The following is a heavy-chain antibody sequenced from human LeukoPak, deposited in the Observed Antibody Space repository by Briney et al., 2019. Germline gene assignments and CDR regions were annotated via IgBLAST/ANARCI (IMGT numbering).Heavy chain of an antibody. Sequence: GGSLRLSCAASGFTFSSYGMHWVRQAPGKGLEWVAFIQSDGSDQYYADSVKGRLSISRDNSKNALYLQMNSLRTEDTAVYYCTKRDGYNSGPFDYWGQGTLVTVSS. CDR1: GFTFSSYG. CDR2: IQSDGSDQ. V-gene: IGHV3-30*02. D-gene: IGHD5-24*01. J-gene: IGHJ4*02. CDR3: TKRDGYNSGPFDY.